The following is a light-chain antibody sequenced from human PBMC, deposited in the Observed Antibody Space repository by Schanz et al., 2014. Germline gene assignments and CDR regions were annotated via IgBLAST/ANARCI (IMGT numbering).Light chain of an antibody. CDR2: AVS. CDR1: SSDVGGYNY. V-gene: IGLV2-14*01. J-gene: IGLJ3*02. CDR3: SSFTSSTLWV. Sequence: QSVLTQPASVSGSPGQSITISCTGTSSDVGGYNYVSWYQQLPGKAPKLMIYAVSNRPSGVSNRFSGSKSGNTASLTISGLQAEDEADYYCSSFTSSTLWVFGGGTKLTVL.